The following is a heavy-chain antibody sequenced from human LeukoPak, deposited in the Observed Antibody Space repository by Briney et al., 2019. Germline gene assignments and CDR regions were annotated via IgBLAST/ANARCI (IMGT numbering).Heavy chain of an antibody. Sequence: GGSPRLSCAASGFTFSNYGMSWVRQAPGKGLEWVSGISGSGGSTDYADSVKGRFTISRDNSKNTLYLQMNSLRAEDTAVYYCAKVIYYYYYMDVWGKGTTVTISS. CDR1: GFTFSNYG. V-gene: IGHV3-23*01. CDR2: ISGSGGST. J-gene: IGHJ6*03. CDR3: AKVIYYYYYMDV.